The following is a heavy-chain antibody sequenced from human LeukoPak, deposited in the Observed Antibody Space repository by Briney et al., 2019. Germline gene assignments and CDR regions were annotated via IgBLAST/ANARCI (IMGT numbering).Heavy chain of an antibody. D-gene: IGHD1-26*01. V-gene: IGHV1-18*01. CDR1: GYTFTDFG. CDR2: ISAYNGNR. Sequence: ASVKVSCKASGYTFTDFGISWVRQAPGQGLEWMAWISAYNGNRNYVQKFRDRVTMTTDTSTSTAYMELRSLRSEETAVYYCARERLTYSGSPYYFDYWGQGTLVTVSS. CDR3: ARERLTYSGSPYYFDY. J-gene: IGHJ4*02.